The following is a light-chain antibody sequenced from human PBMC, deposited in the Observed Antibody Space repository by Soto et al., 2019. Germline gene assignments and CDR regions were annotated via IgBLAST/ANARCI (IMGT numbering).Light chain of an antibody. CDR1: RSDIGTYNY. V-gene: IGLV2-14*01. Sequence: QSALTQPASVSGSLGQSITISCTGTRSDIGTYNYVSWYQQYSGKAPKLMIYKVSDRPSGVSSRFSGSKSDNRASLSISGLQAEDEADYCSSSYATNDIPWVFGGGTKLTVL. CDR3: SSYATNDIPWV. CDR2: KVS. J-gene: IGLJ3*02.